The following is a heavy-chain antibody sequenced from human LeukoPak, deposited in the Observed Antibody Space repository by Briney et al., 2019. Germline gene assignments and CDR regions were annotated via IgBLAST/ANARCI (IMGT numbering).Heavy chain of an antibody. J-gene: IGHJ3*02. CDR2: IIPILGIA. D-gene: IGHD3-22*01. V-gene: IGHV1-69*04. CDR3: ARDRSNYYDSSGYPAFDI. Sequence: GASVKVSCKASGGTFSSYAISWVRQAPGQGLEWMGRIIPILGIANYAQKFQGRVTITVDKSTSTAYMELSSLRSEDTAVYYCARDRSNYYDSSGYPAFDIWGQGTMVTVSS. CDR1: GGTFSSYA.